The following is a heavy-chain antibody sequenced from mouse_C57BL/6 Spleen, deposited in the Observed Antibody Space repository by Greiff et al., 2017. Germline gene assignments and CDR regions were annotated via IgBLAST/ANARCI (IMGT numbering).Heavy chain of an antibody. CDR2: IDPSDSYT. CDR1: GYTFTSYW. J-gene: IGHJ2*01. V-gene: IGHV1-69*01. CDR3: ARDGGNYLFDY. Sequence: QVQLKQPGAELVMPGASVKLSCKASGYTFTSYWMHWVKQRPGQGLEWIGEIDPSDSYTNYNQKFKGKSTLTVDKSSSTAYMQLSSLTSEDSAVYYGARDGGNYLFDYWGQGTTLTVSS. D-gene: IGHD1-1*02.